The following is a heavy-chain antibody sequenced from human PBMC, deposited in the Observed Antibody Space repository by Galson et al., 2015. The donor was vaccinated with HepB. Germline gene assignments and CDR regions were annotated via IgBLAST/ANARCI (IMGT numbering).Heavy chain of an antibody. CDR3: ASLYGGNPFGDY. D-gene: IGHD4-23*01. V-gene: IGHV3-11*03. Sequence: SLRLSCAASGFTFSDYYMSWIRQAPGKGLEWVSYISSSSSYTNYADSVKGRFTISRDNAKNSLYLQMNSLRAEDTAVYYCASLYGGNPFGDYWGQGTLVTVSS. CDR1: GFTFSDYY. J-gene: IGHJ4*02. CDR2: ISSSSSYT.